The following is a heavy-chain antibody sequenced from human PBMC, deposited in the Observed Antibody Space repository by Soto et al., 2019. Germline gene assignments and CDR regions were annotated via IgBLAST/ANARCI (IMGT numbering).Heavy chain of an antibody. CDR2: IYYTGNT. CDR1: GGSISSGGTGSY. V-gene: IGHV4-31*03. J-gene: IGHJ4*02. CDR3: ASGHDAYKVRY. Sequence: QVQLQESGPGLVKPSQTLSLTCTVSGGSISSGGTGSYWTWIRQLPGKGLEWIGYIYYTGNTYYHPSLKSRPTLSIDASENQFSLTLTSVTAADPAVYFCASGHDAYKVRYWGQGTLVTVSS. D-gene: IGHD1-1*01.